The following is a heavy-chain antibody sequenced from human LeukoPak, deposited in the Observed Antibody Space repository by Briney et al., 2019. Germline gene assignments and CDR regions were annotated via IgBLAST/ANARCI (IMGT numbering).Heavy chain of an antibody. V-gene: IGHV1-69*06. Sequence: ASVKVSCKASGGTFSSYAISWVRQAPGQGLEWMGGIIPIFGTANYAQKFQGRVTMTGDMSTSTVYMELSSLRSEDTAAYYCASVPKGNGYEAYMDVWGKGTTVTISS. CDR2: IIPIFGTA. CDR1: GGTFSSYA. CDR3: ASVPKGNGYEAYMDV. J-gene: IGHJ6*03. D-gene: IGHD3-3*01.